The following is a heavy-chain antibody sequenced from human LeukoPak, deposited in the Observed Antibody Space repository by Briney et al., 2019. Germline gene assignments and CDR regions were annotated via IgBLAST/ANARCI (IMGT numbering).Heavy chain of an antibody. V-gene: IGHV3-11*04. Sequence: GYFWSWIRRVPGKGLEWISYISSGANTIQYADSVKGRFTISRDNAKNSLFLQMTSLRVDDTALYYCARTGYRSPYYFDSGGQGTLVTVSS. CDR2: ISSGANTI. D-gene: IGHD3-16*02. CDR3: ARTGYRSPYYFDS. CDR1: GYF. J-gene: IGHJ4*02.